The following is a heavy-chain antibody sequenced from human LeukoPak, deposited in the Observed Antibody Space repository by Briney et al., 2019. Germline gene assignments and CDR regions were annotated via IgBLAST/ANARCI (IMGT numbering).Heavy chain of an antibody. Sequence: SETLSLTCAVYGGSFSGYYWSWIRQPPGKGLEWIGEINHSGSTNYNPSLKSRVTISVATSKNQFSLKLSSVTAADTAVYYCARGHAYYYDSSGYYFQDWFDPWGQGTLVTVSS. D-gene: IGHD3-22*01. CDR1: GGSFSGYY. V-gene: IGHV4-34*01. CDR3: ARGHAYYYDSSGYYFQDWFDP. J-gene: IGHJ5*02. CDR2: INHSGST.